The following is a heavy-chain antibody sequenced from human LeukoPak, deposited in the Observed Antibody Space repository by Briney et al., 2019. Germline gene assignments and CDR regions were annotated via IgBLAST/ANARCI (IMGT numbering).Heavy chain of an antibody. V-gene: IGHV3-23*01. J-gene: IGHJ3*01. D-gene: IGHD1-14*01. Sequence: GGSLRLSCAASGFTFSTSAMSWVRQAPGKGLEWVSSISVSGDSTYYAESVKGRFTISRDNSKNTLFLQMNSLRAEDTALYYCANYRNAFDFWGQGTMVTVSS. CDR3: ANYRNAFDF. CDR1: GFTFSTSA. CDR2: ISVSGDST.